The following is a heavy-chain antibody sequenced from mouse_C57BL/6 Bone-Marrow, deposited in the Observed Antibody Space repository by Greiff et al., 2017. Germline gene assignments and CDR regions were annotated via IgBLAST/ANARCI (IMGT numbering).Heavy chain of an antibody. CDR3: ASKEYGYFDV. CDR1: GYAFTNYL. V-gene: IGHV1-54*01. J-gene: IGHJ1*03. CDR2: INPGSGGT. Sequence: QVQLQQSGAELVRPGTSVKVSCKASGYAFTNYLIEWAKQRPGQGLEWIGVINPGSGGTNYNEKFKGKATLTADKSSSTAYMQLSSLTSEDSAVYFCASKEYGYFDVWGTGTTVTVSS.